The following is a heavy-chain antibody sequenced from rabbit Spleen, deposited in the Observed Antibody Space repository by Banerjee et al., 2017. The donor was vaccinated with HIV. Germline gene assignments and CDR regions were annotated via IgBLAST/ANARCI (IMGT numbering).Heavy chain of an antibody. CDR1: GFSFSNKAV. D-gene: IGHD4-2*01. Sequence: QEQLVESGGGLVKPEGSLRLSCTASGFSFSNKAVMCWVRQAPGKGLEWIGCGDAVSSYTTYYASWAKGRFTISKTSSTTVTLQMTSLTAADTATYFCARDSAGREDFNLWGPGTLVTVS. CDR3: ARDSAGREDFNL. CDR2: GDAVSSYTT. J-gene: IGHJ4*01. V-gene: IGHV1S45*01.